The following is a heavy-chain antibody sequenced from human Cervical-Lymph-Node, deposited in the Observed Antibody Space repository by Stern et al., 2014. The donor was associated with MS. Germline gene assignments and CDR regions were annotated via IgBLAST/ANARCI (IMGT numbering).Heavy chain of an antibody. CDR1: GFTFRNYT. CDR2: ISSTSTYI. V-gene: IGHV3-21*01. CDR3: TRARRGFDY. J-gene: IGHJ4*02. Sequence: EVQLVESGGGLVKPGGSLRLSCAVSGFTFRNYTMNWVRQAPGRGLEWVSSISSTSTYIYYADSVKGRFTISRDNAKNSLYLQMNSLRAEDTAVYYCTRARRGFDYWGQGTLVTVSS.